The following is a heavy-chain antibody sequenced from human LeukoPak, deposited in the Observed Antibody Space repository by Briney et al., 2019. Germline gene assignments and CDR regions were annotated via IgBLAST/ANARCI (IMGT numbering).Heavy chain of an antibody. V-gene: IGHV1-46*01. J-gene: IGHJ4*02. CDR3: ARFRLYGFDY. CDR1: GYTFTSYY. Sequence: VASVKVSCKASGYTFTSYYMHWVRQAPGQGLEWMGLINPSGGTTTYAQKFQGRVTMTTDTSTSTAYMELRSLRSDDTAVYYCARFRLYGFDYWGQGTLVTVSS. D-gene: IGHD3-9*01. CDR2: INPSGGTT.